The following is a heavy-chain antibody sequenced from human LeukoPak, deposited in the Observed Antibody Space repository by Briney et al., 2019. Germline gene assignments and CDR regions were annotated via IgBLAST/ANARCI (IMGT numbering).Heavy chain of an antibody. J-gene: IGHJ4*02. V-gene: IGHV3-21*01. CDR3: ASADYDFWSGYPPSPDY. D-gene: IGHD3-3*01. CDR1: GFTFSSYS. Sequence: VGSLRLSCAASGFTFSSYSMNWVRQAPGKGLEWVSSISSSSSYIYYADSVKGRFTISRDNAKNSLYLQMNSLRAEDTAVYYCASADYDFWSGYPPSPDYWGQGTLVTVSS. CDR2: ISSSSSYI.